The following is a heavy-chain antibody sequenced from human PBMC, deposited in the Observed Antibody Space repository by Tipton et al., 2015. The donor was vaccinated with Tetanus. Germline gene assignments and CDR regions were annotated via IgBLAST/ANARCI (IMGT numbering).Heavy chain of an antibody. V-gene: IGHV4-59*01. D-gene: IGHD6-13*01. J-gene: IGHJ4*02. CDR3: ARAGGGSWGNFDY. Sequence: LRLSCTVSGGSISSYYWSWIRQPPGKGPEWIGQIHSSGSTNYIPSLKSRVTISLDTSKNQFSLRLTSVTAADTAVYYCARAGGGSWGNFDYWGQGTLVTVSS. CDR1: GGSISSYY. CDR2: IHSSGST.